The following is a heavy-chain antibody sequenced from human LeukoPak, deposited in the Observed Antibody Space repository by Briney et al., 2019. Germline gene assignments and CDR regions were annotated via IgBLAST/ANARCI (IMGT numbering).Heavy chain of an antibody. D-gene: IGHD5-24*01. CDR2: ISYDGSNK. J-gene: IGHJ4*02. CDR3: AREKNSYNSFDY. CDR1: GFTFSSYA. V-gene: IGHV3-30-3*01. Sequence: GGSLRPSCAASGFTFSSYAMHWVRQAPGKGLEWVAVISYDGSNKYYADSVKGRFTISRDNSKNTLYLQMNSLRAEDTAVYYCAREKNSYNSFDYWGQGTLVTVSS.